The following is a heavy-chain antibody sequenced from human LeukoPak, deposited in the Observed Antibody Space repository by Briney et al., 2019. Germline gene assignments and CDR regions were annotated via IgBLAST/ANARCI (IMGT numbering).Heavy chain of an antibody. D-gene: IGHD6-19*01. V-gene: IGHV3-7*01. Sequence: GGSLRLSCAASGFTFSSYWMNWVRQAPGKGLEWVANIKQDGSEKYVDSVKGRFTISRDNAKKSLYLQMNSLRADDTAVYYCAKSGHQWLGYPGFHYWGQGTLVTVSS. J-gene: IGHJ4*02. CDR1: GFTFSSYW. CDR3: AKSGHQWLGYPGFHY. CDR2: IKQDGSEK.